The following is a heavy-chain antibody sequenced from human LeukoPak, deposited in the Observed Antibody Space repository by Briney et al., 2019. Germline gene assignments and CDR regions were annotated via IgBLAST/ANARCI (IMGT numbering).Heavy chain of an antibody. V-gene: IGHV3-23*01. D-gene: IGHD6-13*01. CDR1: GVTLSSYA. CDR3: ACIAAAGTYFDY. Sequence: GGSLRLSCTASGVTLSSYAMSWARQAPGKGLEWVSGISGRGDSTYYADSMKGRFTISRDNSKNTLYLQMNSLRAEDTAVYFCACIAAAGTYFDYWGQGTLVTVSS. CDR2: ISGRGDST. J-gene: IGHJ4*02.